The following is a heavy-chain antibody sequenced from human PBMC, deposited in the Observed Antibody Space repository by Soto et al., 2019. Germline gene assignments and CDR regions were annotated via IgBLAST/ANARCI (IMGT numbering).Heavy chain of an antibody. CDR2: IYYSGRT. Sequence: SETLSLTCTVSGCSVSSGSYYWSWIRPPPGKGLEWIGYIYYSGRTISKPSLKSRVTLSVDTSKNPVSLKQSSETAADTAVYYCARDPGPPIKFGNYYYGMDVWGQGTTVTVSS. D-gene: IGHD3-16*01. J-gene: IGHJ6*02. V-gene: IGHV4-61*01. CDR1: GCSVSSGSYY. CDR3: ARDPGPPIKFGNYYYGMDV.